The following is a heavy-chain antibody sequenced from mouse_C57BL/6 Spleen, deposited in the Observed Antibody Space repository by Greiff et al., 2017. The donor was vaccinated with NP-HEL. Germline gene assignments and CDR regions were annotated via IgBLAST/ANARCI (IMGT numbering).Heavy chain of an antibody. CDR3: ARHHGSSPYYFDY. Sequence: VKLVESGPGLVAPSQSLSITCTVSGFSLTSYGVHWVRQPPGKGLEWLVVIWSDGSTTYNSALKSRLSISKDNSKSQGFLKMNSLQTDDTAMYYCARHHGSSPYYFDYWGQGTTLTVSS. CDR1: GFSLTSYG. CDR2: IWSDGST. J-gene: IGHJ2*01. D-gene: IGHD1-1*01. V-gene: IGHV2-6-1*01.